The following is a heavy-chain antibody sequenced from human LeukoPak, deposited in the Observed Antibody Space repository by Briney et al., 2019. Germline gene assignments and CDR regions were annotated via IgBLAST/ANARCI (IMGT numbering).Heavy chain of an antibody. D-gene: IGHD3-9*01. CDR1: GYTCTTYA. J-gene: IGHJ4*02. V-gene: IGHV1-2*02. Sequence: ASVKVSCKASGYTCTTYAMHWERQAPGQGLEWMGWITPSGGTNYPQKFQGRVAITRDTSITTAYMDLSRLTSDDTAVYYCARERYRNGFAHFDYWGQGALVTVSS. CDR2: ITPSGGT. CDR3: ARERYRNGFAHFDY.